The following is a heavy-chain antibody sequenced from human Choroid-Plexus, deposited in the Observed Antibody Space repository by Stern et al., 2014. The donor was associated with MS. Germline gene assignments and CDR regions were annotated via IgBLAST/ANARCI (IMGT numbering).Heavy chain of an antibody. CDR1: GFTFSNFG. CDR2: ISYAGSDK. J-gene: IGHJ4*02. D-gene: IGHD2-15*01. Sequence: DQLVESGGGVAQPGRPLILSCAASGFTFSNFGMHWVRQAPGKGLEWAALISYAGSDKYYADSVKGRFTIFRDNSKNALYMHMNSLRAEDTAVYYCAKDRQWSTYFFDYWGQGSLVTVSS. CDR3: AKDRQWSTYFFDY. V-gene: IGHV3-30*18.